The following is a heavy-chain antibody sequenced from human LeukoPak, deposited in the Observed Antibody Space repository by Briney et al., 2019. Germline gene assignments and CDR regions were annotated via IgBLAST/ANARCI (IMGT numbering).Heavy chain of an antibody. CDR2: IFYSGST. CDR3: ARQMNTVTADY. CDR1: GGSISSSSYF. J-gene: IGHJ4*02. D-gene: IGHD4-17*01. Sequence: SDTLSLTCTVSGGSISSSSYFWGWIRQPPGKGLEWIGSIFYSGSTYYNPSLNSRVTISIDTSKNQFSLRLSSLTAADTAVYYCARQMNTVTADYWGQGTLVTVSS. V-gene: IGHV4-39*01.